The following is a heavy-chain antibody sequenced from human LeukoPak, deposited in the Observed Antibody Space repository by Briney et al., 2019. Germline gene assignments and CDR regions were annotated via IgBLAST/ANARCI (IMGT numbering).Heavy chain of an antibody. J-gene: IGHJ6*03. CDR1: GGSISSYY. CDR3: ARDYYGWGSPGSLPYYYYYRDV. Sequence: SETLSLTCTVSGGSISSYYWSWIRQPPGKGLEWIGYIYYSGSTNYNPSLKSRVTISVDTSKNQFSLKLSSVTAADTAVYYCARDYYGWGSPGSLPYYYYYRDVWGKGTTVTVSS. V-gene: IGHV4-59*12. CDR2: IYYSGST. D-gene: IGHD3-10*01.